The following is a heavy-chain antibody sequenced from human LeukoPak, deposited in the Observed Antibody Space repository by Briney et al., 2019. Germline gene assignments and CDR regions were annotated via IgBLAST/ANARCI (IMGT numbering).Heavy chain of an antibody. CDR1: GYTFTSYG. CDR2: ISPYNGNT. V-gene: IGHV1-18*01. D-gene: IGHD6-19*01. CDR3: ARDHTSGWYNPNDFDY. Sequence: ASVKVSCKASGYTFTSYGINWVRQAPGQGLEWMGWISPYNGNTNYAQKFQDRVTMTTYTSTSTAYMELRSLRSDDTAVYYCARDHTSGWYNPNDFDYWGQGTLVTVSS. J-gene: IGHJ4*02.